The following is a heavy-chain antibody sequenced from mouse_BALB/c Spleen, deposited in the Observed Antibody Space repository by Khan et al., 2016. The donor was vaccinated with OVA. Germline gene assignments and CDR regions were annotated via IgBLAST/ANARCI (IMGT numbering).Heavy chain of an antibody. CDR3: ARGGYGTSFAF. CDR1: GYTFTSFW. D-gene: IGHD2-1*01. J-gene: IGHJ3*01. CDR2: IDPSDNKT. Sequence: QVQLQQPGAELVRPGASVKLSCKASGYTFTSFWMNWVKLRPGQSLEWIGMIDPSDNKTHYNQMFKDKATLTVDKSSNTAYMQLSSLTSEDAAVYFCARGGYGTSFAFWGQGTLVIVSP. V-gene: IGHV1-61*01.